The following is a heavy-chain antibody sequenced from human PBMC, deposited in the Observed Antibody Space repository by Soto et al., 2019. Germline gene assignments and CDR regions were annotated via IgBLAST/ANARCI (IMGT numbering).Heavy chain of an antibody. V-gene: IGHV4-59*01. CDR1: GGSIGSYY. CDR2: IYYSGST. Sequence: QVQLQESGPGLVKPSETLSLTCTVSGGSIGSYYWSWIRQPPGKGLEWIGYIYYSGSTNYNPSLKSRVTISVDTSKNQFSLKLSSVTAADTAVYYCARRYGGNFDYWGQGTLVTVSS. J-gene: IGHJ4*02. D-gene: IGHD2-15*01. CDR3: ARRYGGNFDY.